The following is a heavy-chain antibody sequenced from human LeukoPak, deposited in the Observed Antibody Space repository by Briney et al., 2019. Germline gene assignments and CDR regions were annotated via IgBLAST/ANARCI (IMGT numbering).Heavy chain of an antibody. D-gene: IGHD4-23*01. CDR2: IYHSGST. CDR3: ARAGPVTTMGDWFDP. V-gene: IGHV4-38-2*02. CDR1: GYSISSGYY. J-gene: IGHJ5*02. Sequence: SETLSLTCTVSGYSISSGYYWGWIRQPPGKGLEWNGSIYHSGSTYYNPSPKSRATISVDTSKNQFSLKLSSVTAADTAVYYCARAGPVTTMGDWFDPWGQGTLVTVSS.